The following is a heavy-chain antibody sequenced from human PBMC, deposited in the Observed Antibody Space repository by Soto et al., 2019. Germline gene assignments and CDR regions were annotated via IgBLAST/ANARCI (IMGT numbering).Heavy chain of an antibody. CDR3: VRPDSTGYYTH. CDR2: VNPADSDT. J-gene: IGHJ4*02. D-gene: IGHD3-3*01. V-gene: IGHV5-51*01. Sequence: GESLKISCNGSGYSFTNYWIGWVRQMPGKGLEWMGIVNPADSDTRYSPSFQGQVTVSVDKSISTAYLQRGSLKASDTAMYYCVRPDSTGYYTHWGQGTPVTVS. CDR1: GYSFTNYW.